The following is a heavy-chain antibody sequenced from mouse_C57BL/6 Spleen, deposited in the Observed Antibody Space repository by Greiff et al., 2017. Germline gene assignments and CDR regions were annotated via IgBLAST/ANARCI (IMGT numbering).Heavy chain of an antibody. Sequence: VQLQQSGAELVKPGASVKLSCTASGFNIKDYDMHWVKQTTEQGLEWIGRIDPEAGDTNYAPKFQGKATITADTSSNTAYLQLSSLTSEDTAVYYCARGMYCGYDFDYWGQGTTLTVSS. D-gene: IGHD2-2*01. V-gene: IGHV14-2*01. J-gene: IGHJ2*01. CDR2: IDPEAGDT. CDR3: ARGMYCGYDFDY. CDR1: GFNIKDYD.